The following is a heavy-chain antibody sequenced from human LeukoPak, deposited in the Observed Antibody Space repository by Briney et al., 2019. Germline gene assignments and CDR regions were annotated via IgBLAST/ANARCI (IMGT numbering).Heavy chain of an antibody. V-gene: IGHV4-34*01. CDR2: INHSGST. CDR3: ARGPSSSWYRVFFWFDP. D-gene: IGHD6-13*01. CDR1: GGSFSGYY. J-gene: IGHJ5*02. Sequence: SETLSLTCAVYGGSFSGYYWSWIRQPLGKGLEWIGEINHSGSTNYNPSLKSRVTISVDTSKNQFSLKLSSVTAADTAVYYCARGPSSSWYRVFFWFDPWGQGTLVTVSS.